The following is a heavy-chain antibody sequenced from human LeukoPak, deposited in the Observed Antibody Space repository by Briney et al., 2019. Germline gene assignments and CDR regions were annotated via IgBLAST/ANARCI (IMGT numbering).Heavy chain of an antibody. V-gene: IGHV4-59*01. Sequence: SETLSLTCSVSGGSMTNLYWTWIRQPPGKGLEWIGDIYDSGSTRYNTSLESRVTTSVDTSKNQFSLKLSSVTAADTAVYYCAKGGSTNFYYGDVWGQGTTVTVSS. CDR1: GGSMTNLY. CDR2: IYDSGST. CDR3: AKGGSTNFYYGDV. J-gene: IGHJ6*02. D-gene: IGHD2/OR15-2a*01.